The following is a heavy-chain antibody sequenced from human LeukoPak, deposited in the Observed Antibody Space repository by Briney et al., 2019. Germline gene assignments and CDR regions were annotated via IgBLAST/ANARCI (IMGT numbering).Heavy chain of an antibody. D-gene: IGHD3-22*01. Sequence: ASVKVSCKASGYTFTSYGISWVRQAPGQGLEWMGWISAYNGNTNYAQKLQGRVTMTTDTSTSTAYMELRSLRSEDTAVYYCARAGDSSGYYYALAYFDYWGQGALVTVSS. CDR3: ARAGDSSGYYYALAYFDY. J-gene: IGHJ4*02. CDR2: ISAYNGNT. CDR1: GYTFTSYG. V-gene: IGHV1-18*01.